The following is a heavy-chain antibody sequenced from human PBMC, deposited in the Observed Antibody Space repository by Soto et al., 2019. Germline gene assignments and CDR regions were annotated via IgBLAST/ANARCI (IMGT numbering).Heavy chain of an antibody. V-gene: IGHV3-30*03. J-gene: IGHJ6*02. CDR2: ISYDGSNK. Sequence: GGSLRLSCAASGFTFSSYGMHWVRQAPGKGLEWVAVISYDGSNKYYADSVKGRFTISRDNSKNTLYLQMNSLRAEDTAVYYCARDLLGITIFGVATGYGVHVCGQGTTVTVSS. CDR3: ARDLLGITIFGVATGYGVHV. CDR1: GFTFSSYG. D-gene: IGHD3-3*01.